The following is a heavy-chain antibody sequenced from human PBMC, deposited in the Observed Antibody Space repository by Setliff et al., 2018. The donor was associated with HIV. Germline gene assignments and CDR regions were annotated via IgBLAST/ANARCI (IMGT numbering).Heavy chain of an antibody. CDR2: VETIGST. Sequence: SETLSLTCTVFGGSIYGASYYWTWIRQPAGKGLEWIGHVETIGSTNYNPSLRGRVTISRDTSKNQSSLKMTSVTATDTAVYFCARVTSAFFFLGAFDSWGPGTLVTVSS. CDR3: ARVTSAFFFLGAFDS. V-gene: IGHV4-61*09. J-gene: IGHJ4*02. D-gene: IGHD3-16*01. CDR1: GGSIYGASYY.